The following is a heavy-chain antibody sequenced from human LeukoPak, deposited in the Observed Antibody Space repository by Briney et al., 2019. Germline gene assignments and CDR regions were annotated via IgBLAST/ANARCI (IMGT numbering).Heavy chain of an antibody. J-gene: IGHJ3*02. CDR2: IKQDGSEK. CDR3: ARVRYFDWLSDTFDI. D-gene: IGHD3-9*01. CDR1: GFTFSSYW. V-gene: IGHV3-7*01. Sequence: GGSLRLSCAASGFTFSSYWMSWVRQAPGKGLEWVANIKQDGSEKYYVDSVKGRFTISRDNAKNSLYLQMNSLRAEDTAVYYCARVRYFDWLSDTFDIGGQGTMVTVSA.